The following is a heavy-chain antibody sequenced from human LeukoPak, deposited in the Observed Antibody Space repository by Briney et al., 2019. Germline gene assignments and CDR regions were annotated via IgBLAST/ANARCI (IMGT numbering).Heavy chain of an antibody. CDR1: GFTFSAYG. V-gene: IGHV3-30*02. CDR3: ARNRAAAGDWLDP. CDR2: IRYDGRIK. D-gene: IGHD6-13*01. J-gene: IGHJ5*02. Sequence: GGSLRLSCAASGFTFSAYGVHWVRQAPGKGLEWLAFIRYDGRIKNYADSVKGRFTISRDNSKNTLYLQMNSLTTEDTSLYYCARNRAAAGDWLDPRGQGTLVIVSS.